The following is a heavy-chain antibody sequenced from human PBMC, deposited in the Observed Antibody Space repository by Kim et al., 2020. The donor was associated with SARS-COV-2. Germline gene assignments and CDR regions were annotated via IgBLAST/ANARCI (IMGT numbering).Heavy chain of an antibody. CDR1: VGSFSGYY. CDR3: ARGRYGSGRDYYFDY. D-gene: IGHD6-19*01. V-gene: IGHV4-34*01. Sequence: SETLSHTCAVYVGSFSGYYWTWIRQPPGRGLEWIGEISHSGSTNYNPSLTSRVTISVDTSKNQFSLKLNSVTAADRGVYFCARGRYGSGRDYYFDYWGRG. J-gene: IGHJ4*02. CDR2: ISHSGST.